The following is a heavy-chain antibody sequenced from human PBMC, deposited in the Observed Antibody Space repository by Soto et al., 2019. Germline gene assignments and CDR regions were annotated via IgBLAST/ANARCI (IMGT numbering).Heavy chain of an antibody. J-gene: IGHJ4*02. Sequence: GESLKISCAASGFTFSSYAMSWVRQAPGKGLEWVSAISGSGGSTYYADSVKGRFTISRDNSKNTLYLQMNSLRAEDTAVYYCAKDLTKIIAAADYWGQGTLVTVSS. CDR3: AKDLTKIIAAADY. D-gene: IGHD6-13*01. CDR1: GFTFSSYA. CDR2: ISGSGGST. V-gene: IGHV3-23*01.